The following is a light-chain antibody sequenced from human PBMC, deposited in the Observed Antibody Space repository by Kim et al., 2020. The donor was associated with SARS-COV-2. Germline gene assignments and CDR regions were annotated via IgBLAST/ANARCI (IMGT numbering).Light chain of an antibody. V-gene: IGKV3-15*01. J-gene: IGKJ4*01. CDR1: QSISSN. CDR3: QHYNNWPT. Sequence: ETLMTQSPATLSVSPGERATLSCRASQSISSNLAWYQQKPGQAPSLLIYGASTMATGAPARFSGSGSGTEFTLTVSSLQSEDFAVYYCQHYNNWPTFGGGTKVDIK. CDR2: GAS.